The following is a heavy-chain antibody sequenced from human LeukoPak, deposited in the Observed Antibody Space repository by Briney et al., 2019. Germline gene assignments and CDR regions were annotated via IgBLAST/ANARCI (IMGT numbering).Heavy chain of an antibody. CDR1: GGSISSYY. Sequence: SETLSLTCTVSGGSISSYYWSWIRQPPGKGLEWIGYIYYSGSTNYNPSLKSRVTISVDTSKNQFSLKLSSVTAADTAVYYCARHFADCGGEGFDYWGQGTLVTVSS. CDR3: ARHFADCGGEGFDY. V-gene: IGHV4-59*08. CDR2: IYYSGST. J-gene: IGHJ4*02. D-gene: IGHD2-21*01.